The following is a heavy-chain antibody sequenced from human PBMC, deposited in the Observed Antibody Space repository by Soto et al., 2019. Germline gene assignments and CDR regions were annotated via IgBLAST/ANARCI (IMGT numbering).Heavy chain of an antibody. CDR3: ARGPLRNWFDP. V-gene: IGHV1-3*01. D-gene: IGHD5-12*01. J-gene: IGHJ5*02. CDR2: INAGNGNT. CDR1: GYTFTTYA. Sequence: ASVKVSCKASGYTFTTYAMHWVRQAPGQRLEWMGWINAGNGNTKYSQKFQGRVTITKNTSATTAYMELSSLRSEDTAVYYCARGPLRNWFDPWGQGTLVTVSS.